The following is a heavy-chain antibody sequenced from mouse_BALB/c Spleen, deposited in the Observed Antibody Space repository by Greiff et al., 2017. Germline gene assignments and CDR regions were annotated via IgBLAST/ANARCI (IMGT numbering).Heavy chain of an antibody. CDR2: IYPGSGNT. CDR3: AYYRYDAFAY. D-gene: IGHD2-14*01. V-gene: IGHV1-77*01. Sequence: QVHVKQSGAELARPGASVKLSCKASGYTFTDYYINWVKQRTGQGLEWIGEIYPGSGNTYYNEKFKGKATLTADKSSSTAYMQLSSLTSEDSAVYFCAYYRYDAFAYWGQGTLVTVSA. J-gene: IGHJ3*01. CDR1: GYTFTDYY.